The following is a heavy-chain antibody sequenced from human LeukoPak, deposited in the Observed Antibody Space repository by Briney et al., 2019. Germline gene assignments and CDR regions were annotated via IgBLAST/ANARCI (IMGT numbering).Heavy chain of an antibody. Sequence: GGSLRLSCAASGFSFSSYAMSWVRHAPGKELEWVSVISGRGDTTNYADSAKGRFTISRDNSKNTLYLHLNSLRVEDTAVYFCAKHRENFGDSCLDDYWGQGTLVTVSS. CDR2: ISGRGDTT. V-gene: IGHV3-23*01. J-gene: IGHJ4*02. CDR3: AKHRENFGDSCLDDY. D-gene: IGHD4-17*01. CDR1: GFSFSSYA.